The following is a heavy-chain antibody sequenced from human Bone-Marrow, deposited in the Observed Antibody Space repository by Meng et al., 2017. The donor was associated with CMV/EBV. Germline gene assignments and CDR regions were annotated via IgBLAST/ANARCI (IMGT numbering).Heavy chain of an antibody. Sequence: LRLSCTVSGGSVSSGSYYWSWIRQPPGKGLEWIGYIYYSGSTYYNPSLKSRVTISVDMWKSQFSLKLSSVTAADTAVYYCASGETRYYFDYWGQGTLVTVSS. CDR1: GGSVSSGSYY. CDR3: ASGETRYYFDY. J-gene: IGHJ4*02. V-gene: IGHV4-31*03. CDR2: IYYSGST.